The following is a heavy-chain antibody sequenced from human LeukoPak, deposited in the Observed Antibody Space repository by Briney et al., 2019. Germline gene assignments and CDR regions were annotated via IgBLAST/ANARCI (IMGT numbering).Heavy chain of an antibody. V-gene: IGHV3-23*01. CDR1: GFTFSSYA. Sequence: GGSLRLSCAASGFTFSSYAMSWVRQAPGKGLEWVSAISGSGGSTYYADSVKGRFTISRDNSKNTLYLQMSSLRAEDTAVYYCAKAVDGSGSYYYYYYMDVWGKGTTVTVSS. D-gene: IGHD3-10*01. CDR2: ISGSGGST. J-gene: IGHJ6*03. CDR3: AKAVDGSGSYYYYYYMDV.